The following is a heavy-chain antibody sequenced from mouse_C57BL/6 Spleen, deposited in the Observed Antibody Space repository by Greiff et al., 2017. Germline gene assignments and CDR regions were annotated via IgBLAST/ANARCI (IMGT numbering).Heavy chain of an antibody. CDR3: AIHYCGEWFAY. CDR1: GYAFSSYW. Sequence: VQLQQSGPELVKPGASVKISCKASGYAFSSYWMNWVKQRPGKGLEWIGRIYPGDGDTNYNGKFKGKATLTADKSSSTAYMQLSSLTSEGSAVSFCAIHYCGEWFAYWGQGTLVTVSA. D-gene: IGHD1-2*01. J-gene: IGHJ3*01. V-gene: IGHV1-82*01. CDR2: IYPGDGDT.